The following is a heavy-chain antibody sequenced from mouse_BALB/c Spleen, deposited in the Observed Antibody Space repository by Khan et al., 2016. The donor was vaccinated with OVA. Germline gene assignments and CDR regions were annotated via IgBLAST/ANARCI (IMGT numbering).Heavy chain of an antibody. J-gene: IGHJ3*01. CDR1: GFSFSDYY. CDR2: ISDGGGST. CDR3: ARAGYGGFAY. D-gene: IGHD1-1*02. V-gene: IGHV5-4*02. Sequence: EVELVESGGGLVKPGGSLKLSCAASGFSFSDYYMYWIRQTPEKRLEWVATISDGGGSTYYPASVKGRFTISRDNAKNNLYLQMSSLKSEDTAIXYCARAGYGGFAYWGQGTLVTVSS.